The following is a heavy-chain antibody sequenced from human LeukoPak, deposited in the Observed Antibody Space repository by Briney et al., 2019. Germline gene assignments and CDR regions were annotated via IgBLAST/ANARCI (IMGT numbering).Heavy chain of an antibody. CDR2: IYYSGST. D-gene: IGHD5-18*01. Sequence: SETLSLTCTVSGGSISSHYWSWIRQPPGKGLEWIGYIYYSGSTNYNPSLKSRVTISVDTSKNQFSLKLSSVTAADTAVYYCAREVQLWSEDYNWSDPWGQGTLVTVSS. V-gene: IGHV4-59*11. CDR3: AREVQLWSEDYNWSDP. CDR1: GGSISSHY. J-gene: IGHJ5*02.